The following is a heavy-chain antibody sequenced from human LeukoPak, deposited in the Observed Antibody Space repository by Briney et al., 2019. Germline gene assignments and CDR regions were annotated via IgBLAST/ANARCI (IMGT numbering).Heavy chain of an antibody. CDR3: AKAPKATAGKGKAFDV. D-gene: IGHD6-13*01. CDR1: GFTFSTYA. V-gene: IGHV3-23*01. J-gene: IGHJ3*01. Sequence: GGSLRLSCAASGFTFSTYAMSWVRQAPGKGLEWVSVISGNGGTTYYVDSVKGRFTISRDNSKNTVYLEMNSLRADDTAEYYCAKAPKATAGKGKAFDVWGPGTMVTVSS. CDR2: ISGNGGTT.